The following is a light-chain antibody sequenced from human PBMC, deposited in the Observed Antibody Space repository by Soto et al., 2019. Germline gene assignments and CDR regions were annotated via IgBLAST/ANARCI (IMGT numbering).Light chain of an antibody. CDR3: QRYFNGWT. CDR1: QSISTW. CDR2: KAS. J-gene: IGKJ1*01. V-gene: IGKV1-5*03. Sequence: DIQMTQSPSTLSASVGDRVTITCRASQSISTWLAWYQQKPGKAPKLLIYKASSLEGGVPSRFSGSGSGTEFTLTISSLQPDDFATYYCQRYFNGWTFGKGTKV.